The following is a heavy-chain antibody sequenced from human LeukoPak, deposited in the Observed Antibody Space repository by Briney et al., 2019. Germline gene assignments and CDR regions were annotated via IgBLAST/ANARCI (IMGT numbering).Heavy chain of an antibody. CDR2: ISGSGGST. CDR1: GFTFSSYA. D-gene: IGHD3-22*01. Sequence: GGSLRLSCAASGFTFSSYAMSWVRQAPGKGLEWVSAISGSGGSTYYADSVKGRFTISRDNSKNTLYLQMNSLRAEDTAVYYCAKELDYYDSSWTDTIPSNDAFDIWGQGTMVTVSS. J-gene: IGHJ3*02. CDR3: AKELDYYDSSWTDTIPSNDAFDI. V-gene: IGHV3-23*01.